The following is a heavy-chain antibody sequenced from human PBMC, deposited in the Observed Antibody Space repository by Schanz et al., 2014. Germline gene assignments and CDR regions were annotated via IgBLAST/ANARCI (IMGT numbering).Heavy chain of an antibody. CDR2: IGGDASRT. D-gene: IGHD3-10*01. CDR3: ARAPPLVRGIAGWFGP. J-gene: IGHJ5*02. V-gene: IGHV3-23*04. CDR1: GFNFITFA. Sequence: EVHLVESGGGLVQPGGSLRLSCAASGFNFITFAMSWVRQAPGKGPEWVSAIGGDASRTYYADSVKGRFTISRDNSKTTLYLQMNSRRAADPAVYSCARAPPLVRGIAGWFGPWGQGSLVTVSS.